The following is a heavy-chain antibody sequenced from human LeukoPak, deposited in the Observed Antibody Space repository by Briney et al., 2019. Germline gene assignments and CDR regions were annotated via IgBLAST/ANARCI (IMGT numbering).Heavy chain of an antibody. CDR2: INSDGSGT. CDR3: ARDSRSYSTGTEY. CDR1: GFTFSAFW. V-gene: IGHV3-74*01. Sequence: GGSLRLSCAASGFTFSAFWMHWVRQAPGKGLVWVSHINSDGSGTRYADSVKGRFTISRDNARNTLYLQMNSLRAEDMAVYYCARDSRSYSTGTEYWGQGTLVTVPS. D-gene: IGHD3-10*01. J-gene: IGHJ4*02.